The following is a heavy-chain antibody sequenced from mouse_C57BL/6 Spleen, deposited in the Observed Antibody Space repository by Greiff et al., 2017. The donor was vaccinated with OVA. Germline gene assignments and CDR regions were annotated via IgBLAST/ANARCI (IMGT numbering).Heavy chain of an antibody. D-gene: IGHD4-1*01. CDR2: ISSGSSTI. Sequence: EVKLVESGGGLVKPGGSLKLSCAASGFTFSDYGMHWVRQAPEKGLEWVAYISSGSSTIYYADTVKGRFTISRDNAKNTLFLQMTSLRSEDTAMYYCATANWGYYYAMDYWGQGTSVTVSS. CDR1: GFTFSDYG. J-gene: IGHJ4*01. V-gene: IGHV5-17*01. CDR3: ATANWGYYYAMDY.